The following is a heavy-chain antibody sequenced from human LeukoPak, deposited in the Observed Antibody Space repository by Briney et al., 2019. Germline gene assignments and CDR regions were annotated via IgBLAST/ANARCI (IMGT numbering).Heavy chain of an antibody. J-gene: IGHJ4*02. V-gene: IGHV4-59*01. CDR3: ARGETEIAAAGRYYFDY. D-gene: IGHD6-13*01. CDR2: IYYSGST. Sequence: SETLSLTCTVSGGSISSYYWSWIRQPPGKGLKWIGYIYYSGSTNYNPSLKSRVTISVDTSKNQFSLKLSSVTAADTAVYYCARGETEIAAAGRYYFDYWGQGTLVTVSS. CDR1: GGSISSYY.